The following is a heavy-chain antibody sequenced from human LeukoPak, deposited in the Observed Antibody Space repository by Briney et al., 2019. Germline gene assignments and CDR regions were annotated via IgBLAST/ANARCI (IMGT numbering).Heavy chain of an antibody. V-gene: IGHV3-33*06. CDR3: AKADGLYSSTYCYFDY. Sequence: GGSLRLSCAASGFTFSSYGTHWVRQAPGKGLEWVALIWYDGSNKYYADSVKGRFTISRDNSKNILYLQMNSLRAEDTAVYYCAKADGLYSSTYCYFDYWGQGNLVTVSS. D-gene: IGHD6-13*01. J-gene: IGHJ4*02. CDR1: GFTFSSYG. CDR2: IWYDGSNK.